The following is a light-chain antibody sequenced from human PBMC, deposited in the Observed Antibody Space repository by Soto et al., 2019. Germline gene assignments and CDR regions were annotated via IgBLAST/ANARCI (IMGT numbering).Light chain of an antibody. CDR3: QQYCSSGT. CDR2: GAS. J-gene: IGKJ1*01. V-gene: IGKV3-20*01. Sequence: VWTQSPGTLSLSPGLRATLSCRASQSVSNNYLAWYQQKPGQAPRLLIYGASNRATGIPDRFSGSGSGTDFTLPISRLEPEDFAVYYCQQYCSSGTFGQGTKVDIK. CDR1: QSVSNNY.